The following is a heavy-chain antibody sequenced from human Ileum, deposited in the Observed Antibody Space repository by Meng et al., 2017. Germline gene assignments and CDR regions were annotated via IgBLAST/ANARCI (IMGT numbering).Heavy chain of an antibody. CDR3: ARDWDWVVWDY. Sequence: SVGCLVQTGGSLTLSCAASGFNFSTYSMHWVRQAPGKGLVWVSQIKPDWRTTAYADSVKGRFTISRDNAKSTLYLEMNSLRAEDAAVYYCARDWDWVVWDYWGQGTLVTVSS. V-gene: IGHV3-74*01. J-gene: IGHJ4*02. CDR2: IKPDWRTT. D-gene: IGHD3/OR15-3a*01. CDR1: GFNFSTYS.